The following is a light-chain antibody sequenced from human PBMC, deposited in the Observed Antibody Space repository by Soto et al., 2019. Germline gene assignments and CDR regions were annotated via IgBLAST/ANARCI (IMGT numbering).Light chain of an antibody. CDR2: DAS. CDR3: QQYYRSSIT. J-gene: IGKJ5*01. Sequence: SASVGDTVSITCRASQSLNNYLAWYQQKPGKAPKLLIYDASTLERGVPSRFSGTGSGTEFTLTISSLQPDDFATYYCQQYYRSSITFGQGTRLEIK. CDR1: QSLNNY. V-gene: IGKV1-5*01.